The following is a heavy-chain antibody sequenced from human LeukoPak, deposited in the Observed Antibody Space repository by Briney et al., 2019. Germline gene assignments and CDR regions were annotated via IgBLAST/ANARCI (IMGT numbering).Heavy chain of an antibody. CDR3: ARRAGAYTHPYDY. Sequence: GSLTLSCTVSGCTVSSNSMSWVRQAPAKGLEWVSFIYSAGSIYYSHSLKGRFTISIDNSKNTMYLQMNSVRAAETAVYYCARRAGAYTHPYDYWGQGTLVTVSS. J-gene: IGHJ4*02. CDR2: IYSAGSI. CDR1: GCTVSSNS. D-gene: IGHD3-16*01. V-gene: IGHV3-53*01.